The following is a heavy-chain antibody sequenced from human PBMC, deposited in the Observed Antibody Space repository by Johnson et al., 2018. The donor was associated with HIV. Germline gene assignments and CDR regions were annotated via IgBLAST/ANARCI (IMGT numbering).Heavy chain of an antibody. CDR1: GFTFSDYY. Sequence: QVQLVESGGGLVKSGGSLRLSCAASGFTFSDYYMSWIRQAPGKGLEWVSYSSSSGSTRYYADSVKGRFIISRDNSKNTLYLQMNSLRAEDMAVYYCARERYGSQAIDAFDIWGQGTMVTVSS. J-gene: IGHJ3*02. CDR3: ARERYGSQAIDAFDI. V-gene: IGHV3-11*04. CDR2: SSSSGSTR. D-gene: IGHD2-15*01.